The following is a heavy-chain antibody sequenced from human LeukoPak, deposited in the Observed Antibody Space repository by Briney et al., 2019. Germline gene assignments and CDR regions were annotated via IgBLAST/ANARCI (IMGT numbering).Heavy chain of an antibody. CDR1: GFTFNGLW. D-gene: IGHD7-27*01. J-gene: IGHJ6*02. CDR3: AKDLTGDRRHYYYYGMDV. Sequence: GGSLRLSCAASGFTFNGLWMSWVRQAPGKGLEWVSAISGSGGSTYYADSVKGRFTISRDNSKNTLYLQMNSLRAEDTAVYYCAKDLTGDRRHYYYYGMDVWGQGTTVTVSS. V-gene: IGHV3-23*01. CDR2: ISGSGGST.